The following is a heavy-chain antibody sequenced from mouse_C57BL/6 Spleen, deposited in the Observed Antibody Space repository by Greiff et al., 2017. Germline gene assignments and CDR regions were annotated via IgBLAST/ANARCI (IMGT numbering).Heavy chain of an antibody. V-gene: IGHV5-4*01. D-gene: IGHD1-1*01. Sequence: EVKLMESGGGLVKPGGSLKLSCAVSGFTFSSYAMPWVRQTPEKRLEWVATISDGGSNTYSPDNVKGRFTFPSDNAKNNLYLQLSHQRSEDTAMYNCARDRDYGRGAMDYWGKGTSVTVSS. J-gene: IGHJ4*01. CDR1: GFTFSSYA. CDR2: ISDGGSNT. CDR3: ARDRDYGRGAMDY.